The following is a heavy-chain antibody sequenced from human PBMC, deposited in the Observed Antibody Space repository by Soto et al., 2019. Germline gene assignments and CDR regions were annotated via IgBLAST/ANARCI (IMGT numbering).Heavy chain of an antibody. J-gene: IGHJ4*02. V-gene: IGHV4-30-4*01. Sequence: SETLSLTCTVSCVSISSGDYYWSWIRHPPGKGLEWIGYIYYSGSTYYSPSLKSRVTISVDTSKNQFSLKLSSVTAADTAVYYCARESLISSGESDYWGQGTLGTVSS. CDR3: ARESLISSGESDY. CDR1: CVSISSGDYY. D-gene: IGHD1-26*01. CDR2: IYYSGST.